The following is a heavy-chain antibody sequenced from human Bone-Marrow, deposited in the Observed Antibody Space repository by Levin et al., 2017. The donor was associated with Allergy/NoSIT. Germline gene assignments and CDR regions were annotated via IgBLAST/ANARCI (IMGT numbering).Heavy chain of an antibody. CDR1: GFSFTSYW. D-gene: IGHD2-2*01. CDR2: IYPGDSET. CDR3: ARLGYASKSFRPYNVDY. Sequence: GGSLRLSCQGSGFSFTSYWVAWVRQMPGKGLEWMGMIYPGDSETRYNPSFQGQVTMSADKSISTAYLQWTNLKASDTAMYYCARLGYASKSFRPYNVDYWGPGTLVTVSP. J-gene: IGHJ4*02. V-gene: IGHV5-51*01.